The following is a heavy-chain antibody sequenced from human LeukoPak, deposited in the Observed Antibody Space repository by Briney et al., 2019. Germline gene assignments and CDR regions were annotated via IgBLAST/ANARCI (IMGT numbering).Heavy chain of an antibody. CDR3: AKDPPYYYGSGSYGGY. CDR2: ISGSGGST. CDR1: GFTFSSYA. D-gene: IGHD3-10*01. V-gene: IGHV3-23*01. J-gene: IGHJ4*02. Sequence: PGGSLRLSCAASGFTFSSYAMSWVRQAPGKGLEWVSAISGSGGSTYYADSVKGRFTISGDNSKKTLYMQMNSLRAEDTAVYYCAKDPPYYYGSGSYGGYWGQGTLVTVSS.